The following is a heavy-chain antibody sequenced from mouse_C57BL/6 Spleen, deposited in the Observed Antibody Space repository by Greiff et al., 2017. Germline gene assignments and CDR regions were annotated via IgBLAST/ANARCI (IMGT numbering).Heavy chain of an antibody. D-gene: IGHD3-1*01. V-gene: IGHV1-15*01. J-gene: IGHJ4*01. CDR1: GYTFTDYE. CDR3: TRGTLYRNAMDY. Sequence: QVQLQQSGAELVRPGASVTLSCKASGYTFTDYEMHWVKQTPVHGLEWIGAIDPETGGTAYNQKFKGKAILTADKSSSTAYMELRSLTSEDSAVYYCTRGTLYRNAMDYWGQGTSVTVSS. CDR2: IDPETGGT.